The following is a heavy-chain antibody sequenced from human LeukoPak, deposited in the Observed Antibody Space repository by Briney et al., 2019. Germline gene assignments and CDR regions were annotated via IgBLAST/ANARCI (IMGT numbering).Heavy chain of an antibody. V-gene: IGHV4-34*01. CDR1: DGSFSNYY. Sequence: PSETLSLTCAVYDGSFSNYYWRWVRQPPGKGLEWIGEINHRGNTTYNSPLKSRVTISVDTSKKQFSLRLNSVTAADTAVYYCARGGRRIPTARQFYTGNWFDPWGQGTLVTVSS. J-gene: IGHJ5*02. D-gene: IGHD2-2*01. CDR3: ARGGRRIPTARQFYTGNWFDP. CDR2: INHRGNT.